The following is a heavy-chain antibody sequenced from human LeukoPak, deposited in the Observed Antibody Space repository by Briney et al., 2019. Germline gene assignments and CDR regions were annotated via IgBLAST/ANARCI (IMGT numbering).Heavy chain of an antibody. Sequence: ASVKVSCKASGYTFTSYGINWVRQAPGQGPEWMGWISTYNGNPNYAQKLQGRVTMTTDTSTSTAYMELRSVRSDDTAVYHCARSEGPAYCSGGTCYQTPAEYFQHWGQGTLVTVSS. D-gene: IGHD2-15*01. CDR3: ARSEGPAYCSGGTCYQTPAEYFQH. CDR2: ISTYNGNP. J-gene: IGHJ1*01. V-gene: IGHV1-18*01. CDR1: GYTFTSYG.